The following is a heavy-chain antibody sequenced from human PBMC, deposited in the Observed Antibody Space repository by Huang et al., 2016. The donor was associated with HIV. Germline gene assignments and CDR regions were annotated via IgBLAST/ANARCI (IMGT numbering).Heavy chain of an antibody. V-gene: IGHV1-18*01. CDR3: ARDSYSSRGRGAFDI. Sequence: QVQLVQSGAEVKKPGASVKVSCKASGYAFTKYGFSWVRQAPGQGLEWMGRTSAYDGNTEEAQKLQDRVTMTTDTSTSTADMELRSLRSDDTALYCCARDSYSSRGRGAFDIWGQGTMVTVSS. CDR1: GYAFTKYG. J-gene: IGHJ3*02. CDR2: TSAYDGNT. D-gene: IGHD3-22*01.